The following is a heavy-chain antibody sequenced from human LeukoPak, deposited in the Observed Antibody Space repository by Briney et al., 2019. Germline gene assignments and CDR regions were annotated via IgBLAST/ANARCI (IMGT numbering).Heavy chain of an antibody. Sequence: GGSLRLSCAASGFTFSSYSMHWVRQAPGKGLEWVSSISSSSSYIYYADSVKGRFTISRDNAKNSLYLQMNSLRAEDTAVYYCARVVAWAIDIWGQGTMVTVSS. J-gene: IGHJ3*02. V-gene: IGHV3-21*01. CDR2: ISSSSSYI. CDR3: ARVVAWAIDI. CDR1: GFTFSSYS. D-gene: IGHD2-21*01.